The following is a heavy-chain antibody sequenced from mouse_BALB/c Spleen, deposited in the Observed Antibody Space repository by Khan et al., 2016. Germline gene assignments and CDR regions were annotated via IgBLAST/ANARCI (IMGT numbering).Heavy chain of an antibody. V-gene: IGHV3-2*02. CDR3: ARSDSGERDAMDY. J-gene: IGHJ4*01. Sequence: EVQLQESGPGLVKPSQSLSLTCTVTGYSITSDYAWNWIRQFPGNRLEWMGYISYSGRNSYNPSLKSRISITRDTSKNQFFLQLNSVTSEDTATYYCARSDSGERDAMDYWGQGTSVTVSS. CDR2: ISYSGRN. CDR1: GYSITSDYA.